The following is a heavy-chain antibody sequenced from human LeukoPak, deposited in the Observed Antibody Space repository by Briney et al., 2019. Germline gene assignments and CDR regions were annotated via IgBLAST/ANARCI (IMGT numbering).Heavy chain of an antibody. CDR3: ARAPYFDWLLYPSLFFDY. Sequence: PSETLSLTCTVSGGSVSSGSYYWSWIRQPPGKGLEWIGYLYYSGSTNYNPSLKSRVTISVDTSKKQFSLNLSSVTAADTAVYYCARAPYFDWLLYPSLFFDYWVEGTLLTVSS. J-gene: IGHJ4*02. CDR2: LYYSGST. CDR1: GGSVSSGSYY. V-gene: IGHV4-61*01. D-gene: IGHD3-9*01.